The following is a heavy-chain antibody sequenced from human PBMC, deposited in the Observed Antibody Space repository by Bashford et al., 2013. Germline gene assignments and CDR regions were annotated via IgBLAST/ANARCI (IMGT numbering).Heavy chain of an antibody. CDR3: AKAGGYFYASENPTWAYDY. CDR2: ISYDGSNK. D-gene: IGHD3-10*01. Sequence: GSLRLSCAASGFTFSSYAMHWVRQAPGKGLEWVAVISYDGSNKYYADSVKGRFTISRDNSKNTLYLQMNSLRAEDTAVYYCAKAGGYFYASENPTWAYDYWGQGTLVTVSS. V-gene: IGHV3-30-3*01. J-gene: IGHJ4*02. CDR1: GFTFSSYA.